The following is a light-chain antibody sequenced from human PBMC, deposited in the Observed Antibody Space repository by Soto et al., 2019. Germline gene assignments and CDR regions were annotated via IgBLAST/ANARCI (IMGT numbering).Light chain of an antibody. CDR1: SSNIGSNF. V-gene: IGLV1-51*01. CDR2: DNN. Sequence: QSVLTQPPSVSEAPGQKVTISCSGSSSNIGSNFVSWYQQLPGTAPKLLIYDNNKRPSGIPDRFSGSKSGASATLGITGLQTGDEADYYCGAWDGTLSWVFGPGTKLTVL. CDR3: GAWDGTLSWV. J-gene: IGLJ1*01.